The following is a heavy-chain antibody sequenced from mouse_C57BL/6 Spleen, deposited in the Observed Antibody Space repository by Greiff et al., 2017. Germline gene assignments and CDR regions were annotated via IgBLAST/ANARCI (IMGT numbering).Heavy chain of an antibody. CDR2: IAPSDSYP. V-gene: IGHV1-50*01. CDR3: ARGNYGNLYAMDY. CDR1: GYTFTSYW. D-gene: IGHD2-1*01. Sequence: QVQLQQPGAELVKPGASVKLSCKASGYTFTSYWLQWVKQRPGQGLEWIGEIAPSDSYPNYNQKFKGKATLTVDTSSSTAYMQLSSLTSEDSAVYYCARGNYGNLYAMDYWGQGTSVTVSS. J-gene: IGHJ4*01.